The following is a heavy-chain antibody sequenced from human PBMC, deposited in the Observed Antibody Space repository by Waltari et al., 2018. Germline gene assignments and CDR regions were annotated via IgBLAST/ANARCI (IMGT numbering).Heavy chain of an antibody. CDR2: INHSGST. Sequence: QVQLQQWGAGLLKPSETLSLTCAVYGGSFSGYYWSWIRQPPGKGLEWIGEINHSGSTNYNPSLKSRVTISVDTSKNQFSLKLSSVTAADTAVYYWARDLMGYYGSGSFRDAFDIWGQGTMVTVSS. V-gene: IGHV4-34*01. CDR1: GGSFSGYY. J-gene: IGHJ3*02. CDR3: ARDLMGYYGSGSFRDAFDI. D-gene: IGHD3-10*01.